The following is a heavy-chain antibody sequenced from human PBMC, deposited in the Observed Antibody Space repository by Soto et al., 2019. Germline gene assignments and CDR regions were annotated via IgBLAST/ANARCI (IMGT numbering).Heavy chain of an antibody. J-gene: IGHJ5*02. CDR2: ISSSSSYI. CDR3: ARDPLDIVVVPATDFRFDP. V-gene: IGHV3-21*01. Sequence: GSLRLSCAASGFTFSSYSMNWVRQAPGKGLEWVSSISSSSSYIYYADSVKGRFTISRDNAKNSLYLQMNSLRAEDTAVYYCARDPLDIVVVPATDFRFDPWGQGTRVTVSS. D-gene: IGHD2-2*01. CDR1: GFTFSSYS.